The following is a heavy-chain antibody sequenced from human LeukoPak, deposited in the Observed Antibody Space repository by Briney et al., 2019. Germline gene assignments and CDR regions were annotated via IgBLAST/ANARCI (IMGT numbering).Heavy chain of an antibody. CDR1: GFTFDDYT. J-gene: IGHJ4*02. CDR3: ARGSSYCSGGSCSANSFDY. V-gene: IGHV3-43*01. CDR2: ISWDGGST. Sequence: GGSLRLSCAASGFTFDDYTVHWVRQAPGKGLEWVSLISWDGGSTYYADSVKGRFTISRDNSKNSLYLQMNSLRTEDTALYYCARGSSYCSGGSCSANSFDYWGQGTLVTVSS. D-gene: IGHD2-15*01.